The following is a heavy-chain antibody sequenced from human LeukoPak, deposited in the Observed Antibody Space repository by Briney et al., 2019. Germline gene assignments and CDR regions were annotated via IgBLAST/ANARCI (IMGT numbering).Heavy chain of an antibody. Sequence: PSETLSLTCTVSGDSISTTDYYWRWVRQPPGKGLEWIGYIYNSGTTYYNPSLRSRVTVSVDTSKNRFSLKLSSVTPADTAVYYCARVNWYFDLWGRGTLVTVSS. V-gene: IGHV4-30-4*08. J-gene: IGHJ2*01. CDR3: ARVNWYFDL. CDR2: IYNSGTT. CDR1: GDSISTTDYY.